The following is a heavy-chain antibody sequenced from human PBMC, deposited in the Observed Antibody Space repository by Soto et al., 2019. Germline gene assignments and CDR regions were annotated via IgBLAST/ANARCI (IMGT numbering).Heavy chain of an antibody. Sequence: QVQMAESGGGVVQPGTSLRLSCVASGFTFGRSGMHWVRQAPGGALEWVAIIWFDGSKKYYADSVKGRLTVSRDNSKNTLYLQMDSLRGDDTAVYYCARDLNTGYIDYWGQGTLVTVSS. J-gene: IGHJ4*02. CDR1: GFTFGRSG. V-gene: IGHV3-33*01. CDR3: ARDLNTGYIDY. CDR2: IWFDGSKK. D-gene: IGHD5-12*01.